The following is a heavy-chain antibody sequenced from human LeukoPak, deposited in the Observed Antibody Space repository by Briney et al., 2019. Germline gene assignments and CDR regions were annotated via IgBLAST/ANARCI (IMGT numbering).Heavy chain of an antibody. J-gene: IGHJ4*02. Sequence: GGSLRLSCAASGFTFSSYWMHWVRQAPGKGLLWVSRINTDGSSTNFADSVRGRFTISRDNAKNTLYLQMDSLRAEDTAVYYCTRDLSGTYYGRFDYWGQGTLVTVSS. CDR2: INTDGSST. CDR3: TRDLSGTYYGRFDY. V-gene: IGHV3-74*01. D-gene: IGHD1-26*01. CDR1: GFTFSSYW.